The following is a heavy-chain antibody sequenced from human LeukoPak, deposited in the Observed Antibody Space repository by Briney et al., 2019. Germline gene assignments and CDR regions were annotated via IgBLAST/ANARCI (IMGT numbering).Heavy chain of an antibody. CDR2: ISGSGGST. V-gene: IGHV3-23*01. CDR1: GFTFSSYA. D-gene: IGHD3-10*01. Sequence: GGSLRLSCAASGFTFSSYAMSWVRQAPGKGLEWVSAISGSGGSTYYADSVKGRFTISRDNSKNTLYLQMNSLRAEDTAVNYCANRAKLLWFGELSFDYWGQGTLVTVSS. J-gene: IGHJ4*02. CDR3: ANRAKLLWFGELSFDY.